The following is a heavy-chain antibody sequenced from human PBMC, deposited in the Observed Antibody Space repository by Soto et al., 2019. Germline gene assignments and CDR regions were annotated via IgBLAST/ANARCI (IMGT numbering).Heavy chain of an antibody. CDR3: ARDNYYDVREEDYDMDV. Sequence: QVQLVQSGAEVKKPGSSVKVSCKASGGTFSSYAISWVRQAPGQGLEWMGGIIPIFGTANYAQKFQGRVTITADESTSTAYMELSSLRSEDTAVYYCARDNYYDVREEDYDMDVWGQGTTVTVSS. CDR2: IIPIFGTA. CDR1: GGTFSSYA. D-gene: IGHD3-22*01. V-gene: IGHV1-69*01. J-gene: IGHJ6*02.